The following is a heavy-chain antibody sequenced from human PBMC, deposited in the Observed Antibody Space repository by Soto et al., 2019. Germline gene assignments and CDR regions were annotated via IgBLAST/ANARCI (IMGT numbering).Heavy chain of an antibody. J-gene: IGHJ4*02. CDR2: IYYSGST. D-gene: IGHD6-13*01. CDR1: GGSVSIGEYY. V-gene: IGHV4-61*08. Sequence: WETLSLTCTVSGGSVSIGEYYWSWIRQPPGKGLEWIGYIYYSGSTNYNPSLKSRVTISVDTSKNQFSLKLSSVTAADTAVYYCAGSGAQQLENDYWGQGTLVTVSS. CDR3: AGSGAQQLENDY.